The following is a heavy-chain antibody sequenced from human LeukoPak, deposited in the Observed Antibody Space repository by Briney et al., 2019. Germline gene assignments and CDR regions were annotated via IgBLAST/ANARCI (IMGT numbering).Heavy chain of an antibody. D-gene: IGHD3-10*01. V-gene: IGHV1-18*01. CDR1: GYTLTSYG. Sequence: ASVKVCCKASGYTLTSYGFSWVRQAPGQGLEWMGWISGYNGNTNYAQNLQGRVTMTIDTSTSTAYMELRSLRSDDTAVYYCARDPAFRGAQMEYWGQGTLVTVSS. CDR2: ISGYNGNT. J-gene: IGHJ4*02. CDR3: ARDPAFRGAQMEY.